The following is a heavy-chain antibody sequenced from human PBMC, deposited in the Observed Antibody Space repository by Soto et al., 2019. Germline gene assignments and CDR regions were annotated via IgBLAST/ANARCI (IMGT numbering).Heavy chain of an antibody. D-gene: IGHD2-15*01. V-gene: IGHV3-48*02. CDR3: ARGYCSGGNCDSASDY. Sequence: EVQLVESGGGLVQPGGSLRLSCAASGFTFNTYSMNWVRQTPGKGLEWVSYISDSSNTIYYADSVKGRFTISRDDAKNSLYLQMNSLRDEDAAVYYCARGYCSGGNCDSASDYWGQGTLVTVSS. CDR1: GFTFNTYS. J-gene: IGHJ4*02. CDR2: ISDSSNTI.